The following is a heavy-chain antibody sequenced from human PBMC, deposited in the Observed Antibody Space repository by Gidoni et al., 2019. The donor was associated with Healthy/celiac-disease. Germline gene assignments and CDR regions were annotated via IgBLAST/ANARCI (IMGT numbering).Heavy chain of an antibody. CDR3: ARGYRYYDNVTGYGY. CDR2: ISSSSSYI. J-gene: IGHJ4*02. D-gene: IGHD3-9*01. CDR1: GSTFSSYS. V-gene: IGHV3-21*01. Sequence: VQLVEPGGALVKVGGSLCLYCAACGSTFSSYSMNWVRQAPGKGLEWVSSISSSSSYIYYADSVKGRFTISRDNAKNSLYLQMSSLRAEDTAVYYCARGYRYYDNVTGYGYWGQGTLVTVSS.